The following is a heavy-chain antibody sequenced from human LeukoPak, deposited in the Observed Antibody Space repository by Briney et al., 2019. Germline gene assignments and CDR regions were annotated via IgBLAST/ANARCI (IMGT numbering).Heavy chain of an antibody. D-gene: IGHD2-15*01. V-gene: IGHV1-18*01. J-gene: IGHJ5*02. Sequence: ASVKVSCKASGYTLTSYGISWVRQAPGQGLEWMGWISAYNGNTNYAQKLQGRVTMTTDTSTSTAYMELRSLRSDDTAVYYCARDPLYCSGGSCYSGGFDPWGQGTLVTVSS. CDR3: ARDPLYCSGGSCYSGGFDP. CDR1: GYTLTSYG. CDR2: ISAYNGNT.